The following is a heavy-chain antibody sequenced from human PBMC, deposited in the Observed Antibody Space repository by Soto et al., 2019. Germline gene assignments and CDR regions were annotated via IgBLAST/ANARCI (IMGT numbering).Heavy chain of an antibody. V-gene: IGHV4-59*01. D-gene: IGHD2-8*01. CDR3: ARVNIGRDVVMFLEPNGDP. CDR1: GVSIRRYY. CDR2: IYYSGST. J-gene: IGHJ5*02. Sequence: AETLSLTCTVTGVSIRRYYWSWIRQPPGRELEWIGNIYYSGSTNYKSSLKSRVTMSVDTSKTQFSLKLTSVTAADTAVYYCARVNIGRDVVMFLEPNGDP.